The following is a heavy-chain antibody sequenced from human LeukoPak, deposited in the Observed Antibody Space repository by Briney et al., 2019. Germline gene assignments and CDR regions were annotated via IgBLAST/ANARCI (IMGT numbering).Heavy chain of an antibody. J-gene: IGHJ5*02. V-gene: IGHV4-59*08. CDR2: IYYSGST. CDR3: ARLNRQCSGGSCHSGWFDP. D-gene: IGHD2-15*01. CDR1: GGSISGFY. Sequence: SETLSLTCTVSGGSISGFYWTWIRQPPGKGLEWIGYIYYSGSTNYHPSLKSRVTLSVDTSKNQFSLKLSSVTAADTAVYYCARLNRQCSGGSCHSGWFDPWGQGTLVTVSS.